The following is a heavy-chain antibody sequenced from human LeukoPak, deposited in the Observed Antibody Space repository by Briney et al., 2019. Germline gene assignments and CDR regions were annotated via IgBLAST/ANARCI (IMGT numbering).Heavy chain of an antibody. J-gene: IGHJ5*02. CDR1: GYTLTRYG. Sequence: ASVKVSFKDSGYTLTRYGISWVRQAPGQGLEWKGWISAYNGNTNYAQKLQGRVTMTTDTSTSTAYMELRSLRSDDTAVYYCARDSSSGWYLFNWFDPWGQGTLVTVSS. D-gene: IGHD6-19*01. V-gene: IGHV1-18*01. CDR3: ARDSSSGWYLFNWFDP. CDR2: ISAYNGNT.